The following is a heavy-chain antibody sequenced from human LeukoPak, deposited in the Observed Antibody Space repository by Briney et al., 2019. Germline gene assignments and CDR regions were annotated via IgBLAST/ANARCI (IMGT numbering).Heavy chain of an antibody. CDR3: ARVLRYCSGGNCYSGGLGYMDV. J-gene: IGHJ6*03. D-gene: IGHD2-15*01. CDR1: GFTFSTYS. CDR2: ISDDSNYI. V-gene: IGHV3-21*01. Sequence: PGGSLRLSCAASGFTFSTYSGNWIRQAPGKGLEWVSSISDDSNYIFYADSVKGRFTISRDNAKNSLYLQMNSLTAEDSDVYYWARVLRYCSGGNCYSGGLGYMDVWGKGTTVTISS.